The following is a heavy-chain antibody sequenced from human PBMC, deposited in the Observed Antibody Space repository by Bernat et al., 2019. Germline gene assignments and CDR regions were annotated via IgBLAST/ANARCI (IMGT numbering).Heavy chain of an antibody. CDR2: ISGSGGST. CDR1: GFTFSSYA. J-gene: IGHJ4*01. D-gene: IGHD2-2*01. V-gene: IGHV3-23*04. CDR3: AQGSSTNNPLGFDY. Sequence: EVQLVESGGGLVQPGGSLRLSCAASGFTFSSYAMTWVRQAPGRGLEWVSGISGSGGSTYYADSVKGRLTSSRDNAKNTLYLQMNSLRAEDTAVYYCAQGSSTNNPLGFDYWGQEPWSPSPQ.